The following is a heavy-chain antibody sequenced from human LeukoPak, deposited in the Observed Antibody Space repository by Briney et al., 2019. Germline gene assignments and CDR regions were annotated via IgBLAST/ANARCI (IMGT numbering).Heavy chain of an antibody. CDR3: ARDYFSRAALLGYFDL. CDR2: IIPILGTA. V-gene: IGHV1-69*04. Sequence: GPTVKVSCKASGGTFSNYAISWVRQAPGQGLEWMGRIIPILGTADYAQKFQGRVTITADKSTSTAYMELSSLSSEDTAMFYCARDYFSRAALLGYFDLWGRGTLVTVSS. D-gene: IGHD2-15*01. CDR1: GGTFSNYA. J-gene: IGHJ2*01.